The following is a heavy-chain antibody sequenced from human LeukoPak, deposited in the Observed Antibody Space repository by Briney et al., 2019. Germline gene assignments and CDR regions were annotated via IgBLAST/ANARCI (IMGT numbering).Heavy chain of an antibody. V-gene: IGHV3-30*14. Sequence: GRSLRLSCAASGFTFSMYAMHWVRQAPGKGLEWVAVISYDGSNKYYADSVKGRFTISRDNSKNTLYLQMNSLRAEDTAVYYCARDFSYYDILTGYYKGYYFDYWGQGTLVTVSS. D-gene: IGHD3-9*01. CDR1: GFTFSMYA. CDR2: ISYDGSNK. CDR3: ARDFSYYDILTGYYKGYYFDY. J-gene: IGHJ4*02.